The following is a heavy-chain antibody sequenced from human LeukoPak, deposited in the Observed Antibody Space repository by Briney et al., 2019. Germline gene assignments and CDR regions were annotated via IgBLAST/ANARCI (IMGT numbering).Heavy chain of an antibody. CDR2: INHSGST. CDR3: ARARSGYYQHFDY. Sequence: SETLSLTCAVYGGSFSGYYWSWIRQPPGKGLEWIGEINHSGSTNYNPSLKSRVTISVDTSKNQFSLKLSSVTAADTAVYYCARARSGYYQHFDYWGQGTLVTVSS. CDR1: GGSFSGYY. D-gene: IGHD3-22*01. J-gene: IGHJ4*02. V-gene: IGHV4-34*01.